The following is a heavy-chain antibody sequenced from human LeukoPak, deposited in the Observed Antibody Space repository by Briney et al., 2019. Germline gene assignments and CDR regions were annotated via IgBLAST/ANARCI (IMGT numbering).Heavy chain of an antibody. D-gene: IGHD2-21*01. V-gene: IGHV3-30-3*01. J-gene: IGHJ4*02. CDR1: GFTFSSYA. CDR3: ARHVGFFYCGGDCYSDY. CDR2: ISYDGSNK. Sequence: GGSLRLSCAASGFTFSSYAMHWVRQAPGKGLEWVAVISYDGSNKHYADSVKGRFTISRDNSKNTLYLQMNSLRAEDTAVYYCARHVGFFYCGGDCYSDYWGQGTLVTVSS.